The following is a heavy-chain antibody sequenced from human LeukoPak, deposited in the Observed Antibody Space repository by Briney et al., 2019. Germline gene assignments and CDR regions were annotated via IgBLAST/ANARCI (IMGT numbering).Heavy chain of an antibody. J-gene: IGHJ4*02. CDR1: GFKISDYY. CDR2: VRQDGKLK. D-gene: IGHD3-3*01. V-gene: IGHV3-30*02. CDR3: AKRSSFGVVAN. Sequence: GGSLRLSCVASGFKISDYYIHWVRQAPGKGLEWAASVRQDGKLKFYADSVKARFTISRDNSKNTVFLQMDSLRAEDTAVYYCAKRSSFGVVANWGQGTLVTVSS.